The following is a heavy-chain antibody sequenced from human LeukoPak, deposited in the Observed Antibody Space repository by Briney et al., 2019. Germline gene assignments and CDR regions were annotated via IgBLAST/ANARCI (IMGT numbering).Heavy chain of an antibody. CDR3: ARLYPDYYDSSGYYDY. V-gene: IGHV5-51*01. D-gene: IGHD3-22*01. CDR2: IYPGDSDT. Sequence: GESLKISCKGSGYSFTSYWIGWVRQMPGKGLEWMGIIYPGDSDTRYSPSFQGQVTISADKSISTAYLQWSSLKASDTAMYYCARLYPDYYDSSGYYDYWGQGTLVTVSS. J-gene: IGHJ4*02. CDR1: GYSFTSYW.